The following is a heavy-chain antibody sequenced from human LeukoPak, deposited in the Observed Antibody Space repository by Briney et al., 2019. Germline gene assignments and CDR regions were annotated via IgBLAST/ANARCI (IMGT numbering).Heavy chain of an antibody. V-gene: IGHV4-39*01. J-gene: IGHJ4*02. CDR1: GGSISSSSYY. D-gene: IGHD6-13*01. CDR2: IYYSGST. Sequence: PSETLSLTCTVAGGSISSSSYYWGWIRQPPGKGLEWIGSIYYSGSTYYNPSLKSRVTISVDTSKNQFSLKLTSVTAADTAVYYCARRLAGTEDYWGQGTLVTVSS. CDR3: ARRLAGTEDY.